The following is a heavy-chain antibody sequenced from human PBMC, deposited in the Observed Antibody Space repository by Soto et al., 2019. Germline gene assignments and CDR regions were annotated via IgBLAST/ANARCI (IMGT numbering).Heavy chain of an antibody. CDR2: TYYRSQFFH. CDR3: ARGVYNTILGVISLDY. V-gene: IGHV6-1*01. D-gene: IGHD3-3*01. CDR1: GDTISSNSAA. J-gene: IGHJ4*02. Sequence: PSQTLSITCVISGDTISSNSAAWIWVRQSPSRGLEWLGRTYYRSQFFHGYGRSVKSRININADTSKNQFSLQLTSVTPEDTAVYYCARGVYNTILGVISLDYWGQGALVTVSS.